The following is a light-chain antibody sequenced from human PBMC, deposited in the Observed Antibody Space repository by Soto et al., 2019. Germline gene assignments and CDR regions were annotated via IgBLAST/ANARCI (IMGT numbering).Light chain of an antibody. CDR3: LRDYNYPIT. CDR2: AAS. Sequence: AIQMTQSPSSLSASVGDTVTISCRASQNIRNYLRWYQQKAGKAPELLLYAASSLQSGVPSRFSGSGSGTDFILTISSLPHEDVATYYCLRDYNYPITFGGGTQVEIK. V-gene: IGKV1-6*01. J-gene: IGKJ4*01. CDR1: QNIRNY.